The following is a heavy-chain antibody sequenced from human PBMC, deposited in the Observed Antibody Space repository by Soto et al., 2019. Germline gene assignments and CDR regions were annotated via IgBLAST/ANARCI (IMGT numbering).Heavy chain of an antibody. Sequence: PGESLKISCKGSGYSFTSYWIGWVRQMPGKGLEWMGIIYPGDSDTRYSPSFQGQVTISADKSISTAYLQWSSLKASDTAMYYCARHLVTDGCSGGSCYSHYYYGMDAWGQGTTVTVSS. V-gene: IGHV5-51*01. J-gene: IGHJ6*02. CDR2: IYPGDSDT. CDR1: GYSFTSYW. D-gene: IGHD2-15*01. CDR3: ARHLVTDGCSGGSCYSHYYYGMDA.